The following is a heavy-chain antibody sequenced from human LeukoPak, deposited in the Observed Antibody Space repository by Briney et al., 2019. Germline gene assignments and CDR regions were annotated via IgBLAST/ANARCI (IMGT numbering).Heavy chain of an antibody. CDR3: ARVGILRFLEWTHGNTYYFDY. D-gene: IGHD3-3*01. CDR1: GYTFTSYD. Sequence: ASVKVSCKASGYTFTSYDINWVRQATGQGLEWMGWMNPNSGNTGYAQKFQGRVTVTRNTSISTAYMELSSLRSEDTAVYYCARVGILRFLEWTHGNTYYFDYWGQGTLVTVSS. CDR2: MNPNSGNT. V-gene: IGHV1-8*01. J-gene: IGHJ4*02.